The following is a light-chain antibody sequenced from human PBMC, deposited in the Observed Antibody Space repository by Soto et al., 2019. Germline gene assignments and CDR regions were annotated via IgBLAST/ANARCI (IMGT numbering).Light chain of an antibody. J-gene: IGKJ4*01. Sequence: AIRMTQSPSSFSASTGDRVTITCRASQGISSYLAWYQQKPGKAPKLLIYAASTLQSGVPSRFSGSGSGTDFTLTISCLQSEDFATDYCQQYYSYPFTFGGGTKVEIK. CDR1: QGISSY. CDR2: AAS. V-gene: IGKV1-8*01. CDR3: QQYYSYPFT.